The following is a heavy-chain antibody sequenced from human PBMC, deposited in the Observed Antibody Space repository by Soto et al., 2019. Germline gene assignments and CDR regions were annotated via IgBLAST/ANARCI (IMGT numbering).Heavy chain of an antibody. CDR2: ISGSGGST. Sequence: VQLLESGGGLVQPGGSLRLSCAASGFTFSTYAMTWVRQAPGKRLEWVSIISGSGGSTYYADSVKGRFIISRDNSMNTLDLQMNSLRAEDTAVYYCAKTPSPHAAAGRGGGGYFDYWGQGTLVTVSS. D-gene: IGHD6-13*01. J-gene: IGHJ4*02. CDR1: GFTFSTYA. V-gene: IGHV3-23*01. CDR3: AKTPSPHAAAGRGGGGYFDY.